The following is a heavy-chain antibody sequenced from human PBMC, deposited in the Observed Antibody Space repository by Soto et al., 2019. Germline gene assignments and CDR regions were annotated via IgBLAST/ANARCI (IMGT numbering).Heavy chain of an antibody. CDR1: GGSISSYY. CDR2: IYYSGNT. CDR3: ARVPDV. Sequence: PSETLSLTCTVSGGSISSYYWSWIRQPPGKGLEWIGYIYYSGNTYYNPSLKSRVTISEDRSKNELSLKLTSVTAADTAVYYCARVPDVWGQGTTVTVSS. V-gene: IGHV4-59*12. D-gene: IGHD1-1*01. J-gene: IGHJ6*02.